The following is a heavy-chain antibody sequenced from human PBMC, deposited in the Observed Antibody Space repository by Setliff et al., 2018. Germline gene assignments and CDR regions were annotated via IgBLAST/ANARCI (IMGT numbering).Heavy chain of an antibody. CDR3: AREVVGSTHDFFDY. J-gene: IGHJ4*02. Sequence: KPSETLSLTCTVSGGSFSSLSYYWGWIRQPPGKGLEWIGSFYYSGSTYYNPSLKSRVSISADTSKNQFSLKLSSATAADTAVYYCAREVVGSTHDFFDYWGQGALVTVSS. CDR2: FYYSGST. V-gene: IGHV4-39*07. CDR1: GGSFSSLSYY. D-gene: IGHD2-15*01.